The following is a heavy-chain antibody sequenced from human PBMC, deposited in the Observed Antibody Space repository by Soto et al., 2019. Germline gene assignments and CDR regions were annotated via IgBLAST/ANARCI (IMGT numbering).Heavy chain of an antibody. CDR3: ARDFFVGDCGYYYYMVV. D-gene: IGHD2-21*02. J-gene: IGHJ6*03. Sequence: GGSLRLSCAASGFTFSSFAMCWVRQAPGKELEWVSAISGSGGSSYYADSVKGRFTISRDNSKNTLYLQMNSLRAEDTAVYYCARDFFVGDCGYYYYMVVWGKAPSGTGS. CDR2: ISGSGGSS. CDR1: GFTFSSFA. V-gene: IGHV3-23*01.